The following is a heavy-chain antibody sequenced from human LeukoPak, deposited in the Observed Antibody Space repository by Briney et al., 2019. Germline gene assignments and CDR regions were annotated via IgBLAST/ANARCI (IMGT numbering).Heavy chain of an antibody. CDR2: ISGSGGST. Sequence: GGSLRLSCAASGFTFSSYSMNWVRQAPGKGLEWVSAISGSGGSTYYAVSVKGRFTISRDNSKNTLYLQMNSLRAEDTAVYYCAKDRYYDSSVYWGQGTLVTVSS. CDR3: AKDRYYDSSVY. CDR1: GFTFSSYS. D-gene: IGHD3-22*01. J-gene: IGHJ4*02. V-gene: IGHV3-23*01.